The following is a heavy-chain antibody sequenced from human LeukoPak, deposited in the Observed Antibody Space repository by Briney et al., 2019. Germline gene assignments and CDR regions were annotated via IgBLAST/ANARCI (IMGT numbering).Heavy chain of an antibody. CDR3: ARFAGYCSSTSGKGSGGSCEGFDY. Sequence: PGGSLRLSCAASGFTFSSYDMHWVRQATGKGLEWVSAIGTAGDTYYPGSVKGRFTISRENAKNSLYLQMNSLRAGDTAVYYCARFAGYCSSTSGKGSGGSCEGFDYWGQGTLVTVSS. CDR1: GFTFSSYD. J-gene: IGHJ4*02. D-gene: IGHD2-2*01. CDR2: IGTAGDT. V-gene: IGHV3-13*01.